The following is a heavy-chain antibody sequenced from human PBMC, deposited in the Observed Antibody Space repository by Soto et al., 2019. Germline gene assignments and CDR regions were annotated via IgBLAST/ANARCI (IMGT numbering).Heavy chain of an antibody. Sequence: QVRLVESGGGVVQPGRSLRLSCAASGFTFSNYGMHWVRQAPGKGLEWVAVISPDGSNKYHADSVNGRFTISRDNSKNTLSLQMNSLRAEDTALYYCAKGTSGPFNYWGQGTLVTVSS. J-gene: IGHJ4*02. CDR1: GFTFSNYG. V-gene: IGHV3-30*18. CDR2: ISPDGSNK. D-gene: IGHD3-10*01. CDR3: AKGTSGPFNY.